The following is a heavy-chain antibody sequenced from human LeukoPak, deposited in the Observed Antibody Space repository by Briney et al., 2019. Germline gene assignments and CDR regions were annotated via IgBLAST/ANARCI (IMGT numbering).Heavy chain of an antibody. CDR1: GGSISSYH. V-gene: IGHV4-59*01. CDR2: IYYSGST. CDR3: ARAGLRFLEWFLDY. Sequence: SETLSLTCTVSGGSISSYHWSWIRQPPGKGLEWIGYIYYSGSTNYNPSLKSRVTISVDTSKNQFSLKLSSVTAADTAVYYCARAGLRFLEWFLDYWGQGTLVTVSS. D-gene: IGHD3-3*01. J-gene: IGHJ4*02.